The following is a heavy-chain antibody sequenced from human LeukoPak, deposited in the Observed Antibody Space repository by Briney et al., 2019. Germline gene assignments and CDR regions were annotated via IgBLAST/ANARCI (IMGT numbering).Heavy chain of an antibody. CDR3: MARGDSYGLFDY. CDR1: GFTFSDSA. D-gene: IGHD5-18*01. CDR2: IRSKANTYAA. Sequence: GGSLRLSCAASGFTFSDSAMHWVRLASGTGLEWVARIRSKANTYAASYAASVKGRFTISRDDSKNTASLQMNSLKTEDTAVYYCMARGDSYGLFDYWGHGTLVTVSS. V-gene: IGHV3-73*01. J-gene: IGHJ4*01.